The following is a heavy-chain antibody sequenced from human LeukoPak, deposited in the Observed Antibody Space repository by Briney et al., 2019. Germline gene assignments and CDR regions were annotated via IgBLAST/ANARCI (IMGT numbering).Heavy chain of an antibody. CDR2: IYHSGST. D-gene: IGHD5-18*01. Sequence: SETLSLTCAVSGYSISSGYYWGWIRQPPVKGLEWIGSIYHSGSTYYNPSLKSRVTISVDTSKNQFSLKLSSVTAADTAVYYCAREVGYSYGSDFWGQGTLVTVSS. V-gene: IGHV4-38-2*02. CDR3: AREVGYSYGSDF. J-gene: IGHJ4*02. CDR1: GYSISSGYY.